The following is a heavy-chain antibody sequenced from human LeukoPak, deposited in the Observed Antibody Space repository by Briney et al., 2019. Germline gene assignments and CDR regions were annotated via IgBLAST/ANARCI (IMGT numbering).Heavy chain of an antibody. D-gene: IGHD3-10*02. J-gene: IGHJ4*02. CDR2: ITTYNGST. CDR1: GYSFTSHV. CDR3: ARDGVRGVPNDY. Sequence: ASVNVSCKASGYSFTSHVISWVRQAPGQGLEWMGWITTYNGSTYYTQNLQGRVTMTTDTSTSTAYMELRSLRSDDTAVYYCARDGVRGVPNDYWGQGTLVTVSS. V-gene: IGHV1-18*04.